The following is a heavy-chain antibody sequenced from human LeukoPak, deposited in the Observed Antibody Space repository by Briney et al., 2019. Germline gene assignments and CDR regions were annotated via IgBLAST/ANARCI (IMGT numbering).Heavy chain of an antibody. CDR3: ARGAGGFSYYNWFDP. Sequence: ASETLSLTCTVSGGSISSATYYWSWIRQPAGKGLEWIGRIYTGGSTNYNPSLKSRVTISVDTSKNQFSLKLSSVTAADTAVYYCARGAGGFSYYNWFDPWGQGTLVTVSS. D-gene: IGHD5-18*01. V-gene: IGHV4-61*02. CDR2: IYTGGST. J-gene: IGHJ5*02. CDR1: GGSISSATYY.